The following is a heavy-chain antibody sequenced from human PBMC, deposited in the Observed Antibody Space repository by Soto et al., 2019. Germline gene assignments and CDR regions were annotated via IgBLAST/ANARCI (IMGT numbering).Heavy chain of an antibody. CDR1: GGSISSGNW. CDR2: ISHSGNT. D-gene: IGHD5-18*01. CDR3: ASHRGNTYGPYDY. V-gene: IGHV4-4*02. J-gene: IGHJ4*02. Sequence: VQLQESGPGLVKPSGTLSLTCAVSGGSISSGNWWSWVRQSPRKGLEWIGEISHSGNTNHNPSLKSTVTISIDKYKKQFSLTLTSVTAADTAVYYCASHRGNTYGPYDYWGQGTLVTVSS.